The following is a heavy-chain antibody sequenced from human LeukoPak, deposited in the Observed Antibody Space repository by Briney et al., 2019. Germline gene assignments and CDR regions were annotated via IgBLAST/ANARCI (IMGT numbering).Heavy chain of an antibody. CDR2: INPNSGGT. CDR1: GYTFTGYY. CDR3: ARDQYGYYFDY. J-gene: IGHJ4*02. V-gene: IGHV1-2*02. Sequence: ASVKVSCKASGYTFTGYYMHWVRQAPGQGLEWMGWINPNSGGTNYAQKFQGRVTMTTDTSTSTAYMELRSLRSDDTAVYYCARDQYGYYFDYWGQGTLVTVSS. D-gene: IGHD4-17*01.